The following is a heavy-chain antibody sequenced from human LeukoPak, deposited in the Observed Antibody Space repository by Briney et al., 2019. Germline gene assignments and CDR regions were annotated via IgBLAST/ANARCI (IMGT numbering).Heavy chain of an antibody. CDR2: TNPNSGGT. CDR3: ARTYCSGGSCYASTHDY. D-gene: IGHD2-15*01. J-gene: IGHJ4*02. V-gene: IGHV1-2*02. CDR1: GYTFTGYY. Sequence: GPVKVSCKASGYTFTGYYMHWVRQAPGQGLEWMGWTNPNSGGTNYAQKFQGRVTMTRDTSISTAYMELSRLRSDDTAVYYCARTYCSGGSCYASTHDYWGQGTLVTISS.